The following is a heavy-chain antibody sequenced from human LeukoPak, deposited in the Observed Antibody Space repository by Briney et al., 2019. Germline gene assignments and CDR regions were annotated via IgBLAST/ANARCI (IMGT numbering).Heavy chain of an antibody. CDR3: AREDPQTTVPEGMDV. CDR1: GGSVSYNY. V-gene: IGHV4-59*02. J-gene: IGHJ6*02. CDR2: IYYSGTT. Sequence: PSETLSLTCTVSGGSVSYNYWSWIRQSPGKGLEWIGYIYYSGTTNYNPSLKSRVTISVDTSKNQFSLQLRSVTAADTAVYYCAREDPQTTVPEGMDVWGQGTTVTVSS. D-gene: IGHD4-17*01.